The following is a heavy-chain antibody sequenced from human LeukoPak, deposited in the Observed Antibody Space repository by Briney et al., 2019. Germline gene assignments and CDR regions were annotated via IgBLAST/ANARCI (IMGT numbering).Heavy chain of an antibody. CDR1: GFTFSSYG. CDR3: ARSEAKLAPDAFDI. J-gene: IGHJ3*02. CDR2: ISYDGSNK. Sequence: QTGGSLRLSCAASGFTFSSYGMHWVRQAPGKGLEWVAVISYDGSNKYYADSVKGRFTISRDNSKNTLYLQMNSLRAEDTAVYYCARSEAKLAPDAFDIWGQGTMVTVSS. V-gene: IGHV3-30*03. D-gene: IGHD6-13*01.